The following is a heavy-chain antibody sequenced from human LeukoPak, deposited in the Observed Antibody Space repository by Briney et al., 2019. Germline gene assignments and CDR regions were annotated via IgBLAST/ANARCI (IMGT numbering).Heavy chain of an antibody. CDR1: GYTFTSYG. Sequence: ASVKVSCKASGYTFTSYGISWVRQAPGQGLEWMGWISAYNGNTNYAQKLQGRVTMTTDTSTSTAYMELRSLRSDDTAVYYCARDRSTTGSDNWFDPWGQGTLVTVSP. CDR3: ARDRSTTGSDNWFDP. CDR2: ISAYNGNT. V-gene: IGHV1-18*01. D-gene: IGHD1-1*01. J-gene: IGHJ5*02.